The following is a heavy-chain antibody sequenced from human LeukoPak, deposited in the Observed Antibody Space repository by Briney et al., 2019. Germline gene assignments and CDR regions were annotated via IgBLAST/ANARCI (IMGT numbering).Heavy chain of an antibody. CDR1: GGSISSYY. V-gene: IGHV4-59*01. J-gene: IGHJ4*02. CDR3: ARVGYGFSEVVRGVTSYYFDY. D-gene: IGHD3-10*01. CDR2: IYYSGST. Sequence: PSETLSLTCTVSGGSISSYYWSWIRQPPGKGLEWIGYIYYSGSTNYNPSLKSRVTISVDTSKNQFSLKLSSVTAADTAVYYCARVGYGFSEVVRGVTSYYFDYWGQGTLVTVSS.